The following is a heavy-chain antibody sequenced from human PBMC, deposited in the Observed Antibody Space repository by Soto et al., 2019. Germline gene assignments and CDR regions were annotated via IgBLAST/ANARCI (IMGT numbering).Heavy chain of an antibody. CDR2: INWNSGIT. Sequence: EVQLVESGGGLVQPGRSLRLSCAAIGFTFEDHAMHWIRQVPGKGLEWFAGINWNSGITGYADSVKGRFTISRDNANNSLHLEMNSLKSEDTALYYCAKGRGALTVVSNWFDPWGQGTLVTVSS. D-gene: IGHD3-22*01. V-gene: IGHV3-9*01. CDR1: GFTFEDHA. CDR3: AKGRGALTVVSNWFDP. J-gene: IGHJ5*02.